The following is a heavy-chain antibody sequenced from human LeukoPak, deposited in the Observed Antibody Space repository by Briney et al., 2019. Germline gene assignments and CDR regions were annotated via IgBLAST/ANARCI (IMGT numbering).Heavy chain of an antibody. J-gene: IGHJ5*02. CDR1: GYTFTGYY. D-gene: IGHD4-17*01. CDR3: ARDWGDCGEPEAGFAP. Sequence: ASVKLSCKASGYTFTGYYVHWLRRAPGQRLEWRGGFNPNSGGTKYAQKFPGKITMTRDTSISTAYMELSRRRSDDTAVYHCARDWGDCGEPEAGFAPWGQGTLVTFSS. CDR2: FNPNSGGT. V-gene: IGHV1-2*02.